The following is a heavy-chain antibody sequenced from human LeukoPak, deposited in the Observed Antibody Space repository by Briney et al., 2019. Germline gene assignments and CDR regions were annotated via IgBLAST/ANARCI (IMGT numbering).Heavy chain of an antibody. J-gene: IGHJ4*02. CDR3: ARRRPPGYSSGWYGGNFDY. CDR2: INHSGST. CDR1: GGSFSGYY. D-gene: IGHD6-19*01. V-gene: IGHV4-34*01. Sequence: PSETLSLTCAVYGGSFSGYYWSWIRQPPGKGLEWIGEINHSGSTNYNPSLKSRVTISVDTSKNQFSLKLSSVTAADTAVYYCARRRPPGYSSGWYGGNFDYWGQGTLVTVSS.